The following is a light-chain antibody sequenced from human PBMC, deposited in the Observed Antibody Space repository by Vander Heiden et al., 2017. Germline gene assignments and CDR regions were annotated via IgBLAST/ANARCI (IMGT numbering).Light chain of an antibody. CDR2: RSN. J-gene: IGLJ3*02. Sequence: QSVLTPPPSASGAPGQTVSISCSGSNSNIENNYVYWYQQLPGMAPQLLIYRSNQRPSGVPERFSASKSGTSASLAISGLRTEDEAHYHCATWDDSLRGVVFGGGTKLTVL. CDR3: ATWDDSLRGVV. CDR1: NSNIENNY. V-gene: IGLV1-47*01.